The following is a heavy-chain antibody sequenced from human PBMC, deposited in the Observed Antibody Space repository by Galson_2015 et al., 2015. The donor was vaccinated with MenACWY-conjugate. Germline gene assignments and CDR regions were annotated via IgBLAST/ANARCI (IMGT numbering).Heavy chain of an antibody. V-gene: IGHV4-59*13. Sequence: SEPLSLTCTVSGASTSNYSWTWVRQSPEKGLEWIGHIYHSGATNYNPSLQSRVIISTDASKGQISLNLASVSAADTAVYYCARRATTGWFDPWGQGTQVTVSS. D-gene: IGHD4-17*01. CDR3: ARRATTGWFDP. J-gene: IGHJ5*02. CDR2: IYHSGAT. CDR1: GASTSNYS.